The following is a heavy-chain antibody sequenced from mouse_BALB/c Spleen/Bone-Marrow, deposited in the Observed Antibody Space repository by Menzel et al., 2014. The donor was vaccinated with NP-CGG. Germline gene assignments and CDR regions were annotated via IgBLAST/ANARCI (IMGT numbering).Heavy chain of an antibody. CDR1: GYSITSDYA. J-gene: IGHJ1*01. D-gene: IGHD2-14*01. CDR2: ISYSGGT. Sequence: EVKVEESGPGLVKPSQSLSLTCTVTGYSITSDYAWNWIRQFPENKLEWMGYISYSGGTNYNPSLKSRISITRDTSKNLFFLHLNSVTTEDTATYYCARVYYYRYWYFDVWGAGTTVTVSS. CDR3: ARVYYYRYWYFDV. V-gene: IGHV3-2*02.